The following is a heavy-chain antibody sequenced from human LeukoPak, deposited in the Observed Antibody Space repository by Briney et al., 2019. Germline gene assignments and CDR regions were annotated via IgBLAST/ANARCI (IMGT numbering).Heavy chain of an antibody. CDR2: ISGGST. Sequence: GGSLRLSCAASGFTVSSNEMSWVRQAPGKGLEWVSSISGGSTYYADSRKGGFTISRDNSKNTLHLQMNSLRAEDTAVYYCARGRVGSGYYYYYYYYMDVWGKGNTVTVSS. D-gene: IGHD3-22*01. V-gene: IGHV3-38-3*01. CDR1: GFTVSSNE. CDR3: ARGRVGSGYYYYYYYYMDV. J-gene: IGHJ6*03.